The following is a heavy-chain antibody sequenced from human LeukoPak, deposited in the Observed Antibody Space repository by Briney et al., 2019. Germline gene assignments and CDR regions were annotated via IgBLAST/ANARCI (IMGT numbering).Heavy chain of an antibody. J-gene: IGHJ5*02. CDR2: INHSGST. D-gene: IGHD5-18*01. CDR1: GGSFSGYY. V-gene: IGHV4-34*01. CDR3: ARGWVGGHSYGRGLGWFDP. Sequence: PSETLSLPCAVYGGSFSGYYWSWIRQPPGKGLEWIGEINHSGSTNYNPSLKSRVTISVDTSKNQFSLKLSSVTAADTAVYYCARGWVGGHSYGRGLGWFDPWGQGTLVTVSS.